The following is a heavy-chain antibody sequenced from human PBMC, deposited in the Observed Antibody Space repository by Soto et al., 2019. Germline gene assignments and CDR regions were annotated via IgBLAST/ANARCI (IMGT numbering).Heavy chain of an antibody. V-gene: IGHV1-24*01. CDR3: ATGVESGSPRAFDI. Sequence: RASVKVSCKVSGYTLTELSMHWVRQAPGKGLEWMGGFDPEDGETIYAQKFQGRVTMTEDTSTDTAYMELSSLRSEDTAVYYCATGVESGSPRAFDIWGQGTMVTVSS. D-gene: IGHD1-26*01. CDR1: GYTLTELS. J-gene: IGHJ3*02. CDR2: FDPEDGET.